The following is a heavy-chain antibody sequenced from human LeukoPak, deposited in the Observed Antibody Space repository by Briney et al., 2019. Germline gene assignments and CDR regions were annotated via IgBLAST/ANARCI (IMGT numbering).Heavy chain of an antibody. CDR1: GYTFTSYY. D-gene: IGHD3-22*01. J-gene: IGHJ4*02. Sequence: GASVKVSCKASGYTFTSYYMHWVRQAPGQGLEWMGIINPSGGSTSYAQRFQGRVTMTRDTSTSTVYMELSSLRSEDTAVYYCARDPLYDSSGYYYGEIYYFDYWGQGTLVTVSS. CDR3: ARDPLYDSSGYYYGEIYYFDY. CDR2: INPSGGST. V-gene: IGHV1-46*01.